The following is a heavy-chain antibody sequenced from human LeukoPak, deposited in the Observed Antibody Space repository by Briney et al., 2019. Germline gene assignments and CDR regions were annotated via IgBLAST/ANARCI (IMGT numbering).Heavy chain of an antibody. J-gene: IGHJ6*02. D-gene: IGHD3-10*01. Sequence: SETLSLTCTFSGASISTGGYYWTWIRQPPGEGLEWIGYIYYTGSVDYNPSLKSRLTISLDTSKNQFSLKLNSVTAADTAVYYCARQHTYYFGSQTSTLDVWGQGTAVTVSS. CDR2: IYYTGSV. CDR3: ARQHTYYFGSQTSTLDV. V-gene: IGHV4-31*03. CDR1: GASISTGGYY.